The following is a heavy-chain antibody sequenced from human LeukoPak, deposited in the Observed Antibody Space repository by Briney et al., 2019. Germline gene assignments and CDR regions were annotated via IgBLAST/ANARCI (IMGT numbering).Heavy chain of an antibody. CDR3: ARSYSSTPQYYYYYYMDV. Sequence: SETLSLTCTVSGDSISNYYWSWIRQPAGKGLEWIGRIYTSGSTNYNPSLKSRVTMSVDTSKNQFSLKLSSVTAADTAVYYCARSYSSTPQYYYYYYMDVWGKGTTVTVSS. V-gene: IGHV4-4*07. CDR2: IYTSGST. D-gene: IGHD6-13*01. J-gene: IGHJ6*03. CDR1: GDSISNYY.